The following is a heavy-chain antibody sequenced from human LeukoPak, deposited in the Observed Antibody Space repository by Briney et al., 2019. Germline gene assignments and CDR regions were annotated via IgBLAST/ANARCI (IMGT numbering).Heavy chain of an antibody. CDR3: AKDRRYYDSSGYDY. D-gene: IGHD3-22*01. V-gene: IGHV3-7*03. CDR1: GFTFSSYW. J-gene: IGHJ4*02. Sequence: GGSLRLSCAASGFTFSSYWMSWVRQAPGKGLEWVANIKQDGSEKYYVDSVKGRFTISRDNAKNTLYLQMNSLRAEDTAVYYCAKDRRYYDSSGYDYWGQGTLVTVSS. CDR2: IKQDGSEK.